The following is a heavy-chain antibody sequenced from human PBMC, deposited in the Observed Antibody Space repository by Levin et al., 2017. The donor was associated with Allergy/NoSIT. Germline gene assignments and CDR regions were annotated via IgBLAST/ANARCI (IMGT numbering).Heavy chain of an antibody. CDR2: INPSGGST. Sequence: GESLKISCKASGYTFTSYYMHWVRQAPGQGLEWMGIINPSGGSTSYAQKFQGRVTMTRDTSTSTVYMELSSLRSEDTAVYYCARVGHDYSNPYGIGDYWGQGTLVTVSS. D-gene: IGHD4-11*01. V-gene: IGHV1-46*01. CDR3: ARVGHDYSNPYGIGDY. J-gene: IGHJ4*02. CDR1: GYTFTSYY.